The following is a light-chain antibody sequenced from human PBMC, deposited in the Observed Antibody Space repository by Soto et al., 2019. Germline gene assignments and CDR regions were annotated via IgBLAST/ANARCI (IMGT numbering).Light chain of an antibody. CDR2: GAS. J-gene: IGKJ2*01. V-gene: IGKV3-20*01. Sequence: EIVLTQSPGTLSLSPGERASLSCRASQSVSNIHLAWYQQKPGQAPRLLIYGASSRASGIPDRFSGSGSGTEFTLTISRLEPADFAVYYCQHYGDSQYTFGQGTELEIK. CDR1: QSVSNIH. CDR3: QHYGDSQYT.